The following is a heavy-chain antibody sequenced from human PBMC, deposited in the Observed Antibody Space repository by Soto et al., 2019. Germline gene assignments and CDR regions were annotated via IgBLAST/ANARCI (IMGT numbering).Heavy chain of an antibody. J-gene: IGHJ4*02. D-gene: IGHD6-13*01. CDR2: ISSNGGST. CDR3: VKDQEGYSSSWYYDY. CDR1: GFTFSSND. Sequence: GXSLKLSCAASGFTFSSNDIHWVGQAPGKGLEYVSAISSNGGSTYYADSVKGRFTISRDNSKNTLYLQMSSLRAEDTAVYYCVKDQEGYSSSWYYDYWGQGTLVTVSS. V-gene: IGHV3-64D*08.